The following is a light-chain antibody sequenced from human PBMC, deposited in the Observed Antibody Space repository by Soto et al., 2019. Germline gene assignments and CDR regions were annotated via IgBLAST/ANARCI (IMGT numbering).Light chain of an antibody. CDR2: EGS. CDR1: SSDVGSYNL. Sequence: QSVLTQPASVSGSPGQSITISCTGTSSDVGSYNLVSWYQQHPGKAPKLMIYEGSKRPSGVSNRFSGSKSGNTASLTISGIQAEDETDYYCCSYAGPHVVFGGGTKLTVL. CDR3: CSYAGPHVV. J-gene: IGLJ2*01. V-gene: IGLV2-23*01.